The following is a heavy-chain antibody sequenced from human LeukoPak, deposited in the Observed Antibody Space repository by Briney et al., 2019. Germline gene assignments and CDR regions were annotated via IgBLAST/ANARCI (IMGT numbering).Heavy chain of an antibody. Sequence: PGGSLRLSCAASGFTFDDYAMHWVRQAPGKGLEWVSLISWDGGSTYYADSVKGRFTISRDNSKNSLYLQMNSLRAEDTALYYCAKDRSGSSGPVYYFDYWGQGTLVTVSS. CDR1: GFTFDDYA. CDR2: ISWDGGST. CDR3: AKDRSGSSGPVYYFDY. D-gene: IGHD3-22*01. J-gene: IGHJ4*02. V-gene: IGHV3-43D*03.